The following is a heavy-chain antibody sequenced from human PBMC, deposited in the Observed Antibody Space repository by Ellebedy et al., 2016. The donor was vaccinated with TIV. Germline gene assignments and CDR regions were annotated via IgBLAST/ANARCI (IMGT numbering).Heavy chain of an antibody. V-gene: IGHV4-39*01. D-gene: IGHD3-22*01. Sequence: GSLRLSCTVSGGSISRSIYYWGWIRQPPGKGLDWIGSIYYSGNTYYNPSLESRVTISVDTSKNQFTLMLSSVTAADTAVYFCARGTMLVLETCFDPWGQGTLVTVSS. CDR2: IYYSGNT. J-gene: IGHJ5*02. CDR1: GGSISRSIYY. CDR3: ARGTMLVLETCFDP.